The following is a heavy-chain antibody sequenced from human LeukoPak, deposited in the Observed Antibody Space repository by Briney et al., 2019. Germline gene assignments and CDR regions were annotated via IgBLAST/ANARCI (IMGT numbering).Heavy chain of an antibody. Sequence: ASVKVSCKASGYTFTSYGISWVRQAPGQGLEWMGWISTYNGDTNYAQKLQGRVTMTTDTSTSTAYMELSSLRSEDTAVYYCARGQRSSGWLTPDETPFGYWGQGTLVTVSS. D-gene: IGHD6-19*01. CDR3: ARGQRSSGWLTPDETPFGY. CDR2: ISTYNGDT. J-gene: IGHJ4*02. V-gene: IGHV1-18*01. CDR1: GYTFTSYG.